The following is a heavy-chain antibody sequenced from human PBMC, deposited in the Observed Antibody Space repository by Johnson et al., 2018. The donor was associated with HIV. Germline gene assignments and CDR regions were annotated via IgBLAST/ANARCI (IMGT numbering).Heavy chain of an antibody. J-gene: IGHJ3*02. Sequence: QMQLVESGGGLVQPGGSLRLSCAASGFTFSSYGMHWVRQAPGKGLEWVAFIRYDGSNKYYADSVKGRFTISRDNSKNTLYLQMNSLRVEDTAVYYCAKDIRLVSAYYDILSGTSFDAFDIWGQGTMVTVSS. D-gene: IGHD3-9*01. V-gene: IGHV3-30*02. CDR3: AKDIRLVSAYYDILSGTSFDAFDI. CDR1: GFTFSSYG. CDR2: IRYDGSNK.